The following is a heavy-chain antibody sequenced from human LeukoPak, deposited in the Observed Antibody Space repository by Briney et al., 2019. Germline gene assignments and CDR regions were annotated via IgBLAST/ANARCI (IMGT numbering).Heavy chain of an antibody. CDR1: GDSISTHH. D-gene: IGHD5-18*01. V-gene: IGHV4-59*11. Sequence: SETLSLTCSVSGDSISTHHWNWIRKPPGKGLEWIGYMQSTGNSKYNPSLRSRVTMFVDTSKNQVALILSSVTAADTAVYYCARDKRHSYGRYFDHWGQGALVTVSS. J-gene: IGHJ4*02. CDR2: MQSTGNS. CDR3: ARDKRHSYGRYFDH.